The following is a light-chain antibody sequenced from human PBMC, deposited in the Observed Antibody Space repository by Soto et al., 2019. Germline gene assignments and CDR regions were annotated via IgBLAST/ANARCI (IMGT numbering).Light chain of an antibody. Sequence: QSVLTLAPSVSGAPGQRVTISCTGSSSNIGAGYDVHWYQQLPGTAPKLLIYGNSNRPSGVPDRFSGSKSGTSASLAITGHQPEDEADYYCQSYDSSMSGWVFGTGTKLTVL. J-gene: IGLJ1*01. CDR2: GNS. V-gene: IGLV1-40*01. CDR1: SSNIGAGYD. CDR3: QSYDSSMSGWV.